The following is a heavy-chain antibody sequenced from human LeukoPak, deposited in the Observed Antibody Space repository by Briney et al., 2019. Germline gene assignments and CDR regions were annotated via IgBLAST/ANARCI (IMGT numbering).Heavy chain of an antibody. CDR1: GFTFGSYA. CDR2: ISGSGDTT. V-gene: IGHV3-23*01. Sequence: SGGSLRLSCAAPGFTFGSYAMSWVRQAPGKGLEWVSGISGSGDTTYYADSVKGRFTISRDNSKKTLYVQMNSLRAEDTAVYYCAKSYYADRSYFDSWGQGTLVTVSS. D-gene: IGHD3-22*01. CDR3: AKSYYADRSYFDS. J-gene: IGHJ4*02.